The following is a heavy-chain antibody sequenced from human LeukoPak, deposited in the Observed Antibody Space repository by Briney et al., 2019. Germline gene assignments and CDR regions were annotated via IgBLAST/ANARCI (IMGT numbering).Heavy chain of an antibody. D-gene: IGHD3-22*01. CDR1: GFTFSGYA. J-gene: IGHJ4*02. CDR3: ASPFWLTRYDSSGYYY. V-gene: IGHV3-23*01. Sequence: GGSLRLSCAASGFTFSGYAMSWVRQAPGNGLEWVSAISGSGGSTYYADSVKGRFTISRDNSKNTLYLQMNSLSAEDTAVYYCASPFWLTRYDSSGYYYWGQGTLVTVSS. CDR2: ISGSGGST.